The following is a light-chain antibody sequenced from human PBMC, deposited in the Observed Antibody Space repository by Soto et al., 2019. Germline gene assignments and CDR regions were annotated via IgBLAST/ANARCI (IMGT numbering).Light chain of an antibody. Sequence: EIVMTQSPATLSVSPGERATLSCRASQSINNNSAWYQQKRGQGPRLLIYGASSRATGTPARFSGSGSGTGFTLTISSLQSEDFAIYYCLQYNDWPLTFGGGTKVEIK. J-gene: IGKJ4*01. CDR2: GAS. CDR1: QSINNN. CDR3: LQYNDWPLT. V-gene: IGKV3-15*01.